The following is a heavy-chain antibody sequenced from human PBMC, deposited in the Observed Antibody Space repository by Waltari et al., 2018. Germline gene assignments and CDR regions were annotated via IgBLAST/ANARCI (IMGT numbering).Heavy chain of an antibody. D-gene: IGHD3-10*01. CDR3: AKGNYYGSGSYYNPDY. CDR2: ISYDGGNK. V-gene: IGHV3-30*18. CDR1: GFTFSNYA. Sequence: QVQLVESGGGVVQPGRSPRLSCAASGFTFSNYAMHWVRQAPGRGLEWVAVISYDGGNKYYAESVKGRFTISRDNSNNTLYLQMNSLRAEDTAAYYGAKGNYYGSGSYYNPDYWGQGTLVTVSS. J-gene: IGHJ4*02.